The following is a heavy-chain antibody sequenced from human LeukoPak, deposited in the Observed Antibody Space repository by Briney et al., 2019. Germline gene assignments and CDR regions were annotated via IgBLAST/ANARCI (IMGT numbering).Heavy chain of an antibody. V-gene: IGHV3-53*01. Sequence: GGSLRLSCAASGFTVSSNYMSWVRQAPGKGLEWVSVIYSGGSTYYADSVKGRFIISRDNSKNTLYLQMNSLRAEDTAVYYCAKVMTTVTYSLDYWGQGTLVTVSS. CDR3: AKVMTTVTYSLDY. J-gene: IGHJ4*02. CDR2: IYSGGST. CDR1: GFTVSSNY. D-gene: IGHD4-17*01.